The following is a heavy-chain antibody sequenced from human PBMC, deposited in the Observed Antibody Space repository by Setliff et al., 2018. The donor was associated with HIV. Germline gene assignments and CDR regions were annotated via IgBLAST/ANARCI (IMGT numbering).Heavy chain of an antibody. CDR3: ARVRCSGANCFNWFDF. CDR1: GGTFSTYA. J-gene: IGHJ5*01. V-gene: IGHV1-69*13. D-gene: IGHD2-15*01. CDR2: IIPIFGTA. Sequence: SVKVSCKASGGTFSTYAISWVRQAPGQGLEWMGGIIPIFGTANYAQKFQARVTITADESTSTAYMELSSLRSEDTAVYYCARVRCSGANCFNWFDFWGQGTPVTVSS.